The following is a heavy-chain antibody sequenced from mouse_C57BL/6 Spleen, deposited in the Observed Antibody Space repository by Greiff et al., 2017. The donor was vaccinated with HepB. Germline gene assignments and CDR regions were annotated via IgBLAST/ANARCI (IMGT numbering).Heavy chain of an antibody. V-gene: IGHV1-59*01. Sequence: QVQLQQPGAELVRPGTSVKLSCKASGYTFTSYWMHWVKQRPGQGLEWIGVIDPSDSYTNYNQKFKGKATLTVDTSSSTAYMQLSSLTSEDSAVYYCARGATVEYFDYWGQGTTLTVSS. CDR3: ARGATVEYFDY. J-gene: IGHJ2*01. D-gene: IGHD1-1*01. CDR2: IDPSDSYT. CDR1: GYTFTSYW.